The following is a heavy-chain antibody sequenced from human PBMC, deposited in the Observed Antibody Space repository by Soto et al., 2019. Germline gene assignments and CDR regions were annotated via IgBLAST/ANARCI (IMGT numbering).Heavy chain of an antibody. CDR2: IYYSGST. CDR3: ARGRSITIFGVVPPLFDY. J-gene: IGHJ4*02. V-gene: IGHV4-31*03. D-gene: IGHD3-3*01. Sequence: SETLSLTCTVSGGSISSGGYYWSWIRQHPGKGLEWIGYIYYSGSTYYNPSLKSRVTISVDTSKNQFSLKLSSVTAADTAVYYCARGRSITIFGVVPPLFDYWGQGTLVTVSS. CDR1: GGSISSGGYY.